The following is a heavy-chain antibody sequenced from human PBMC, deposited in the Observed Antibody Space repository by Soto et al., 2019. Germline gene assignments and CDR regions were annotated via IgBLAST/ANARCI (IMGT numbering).Heavy chain of an antibody. D-gene: IGHD4-4*01. V-gene: IGHV4-30-4*01. CDR1: GGSISSGDYY. CDR3: ARVSNWYFDL. Sequence: SETLSLTCPVSGGSISSGDYYWSWIRQPPGKGLEWIGYIYYSGSTYYNPSLKSRVTISVDTSKNQFSLKLSSVTAADTAVYYCARVSNWYFDLWGRGTLVTVSS. J-gene: IGHJ2*01. CDR2: IYYSGST.